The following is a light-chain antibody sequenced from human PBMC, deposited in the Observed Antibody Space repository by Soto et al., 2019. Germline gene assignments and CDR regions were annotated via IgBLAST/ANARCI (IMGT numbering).Light chain of an antibody. CDR1: QVIRNA. CDR3: LQDYNYPWT. Sequence: AIQMTQSPSSLSASVGDRVNISCRASQVIRNALGWYQQKPGKAPKLLIYGASNLQSGVPARFSGSGSGTYFTLTISSLQPADFATYYCLQDYNYPWTFGQGTKVEVK. V-gene: IGKV1-6*01. CDR2: GAS. J-gene: IGKJ1*01.